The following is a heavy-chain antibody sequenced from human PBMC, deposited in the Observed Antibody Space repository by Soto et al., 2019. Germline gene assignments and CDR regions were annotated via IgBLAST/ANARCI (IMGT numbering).Heavy chain of an antibody. D-gene: IGHD4-4*01. V-gene: IGHV1-69*13. Sequence: SVKVSCKASGGTFSSYAISWVRQAPGQGLEWMGGIIPIFGTANYAQKFQGRVTITADESTSTAYMELSSLRSEDTAVYYCARENPTTVTTLYYYGMDVWGQGTTVTV. CDR2: IIPIFGTA. CDR3: ARENPTTVTTLYYYGMDV. J-gene: IGHJ6*02. CDR1: GGTFSSYA.